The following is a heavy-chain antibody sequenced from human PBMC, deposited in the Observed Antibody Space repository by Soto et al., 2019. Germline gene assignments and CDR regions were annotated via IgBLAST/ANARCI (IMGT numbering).Heavy chain of an antibody. Sequence: GGSLRLSCAASGFTFRSFTMNWVRQAPGKGLEWISTISSNSAYIYCTDALRGRFTISRDNAKNSLHLQMNSLRAEDTAVYYCTRDASRDSSARGWFDPWGPGTLVTVSS. CDR3: TRDASRDSSARGWFDP. CDR1: GFTFRSFT. CDR2: ISSNSAYI. V-gene: IGHV3-21*01. D-gene: IGHD6-13*01. J-gene: IGHJ5*02.